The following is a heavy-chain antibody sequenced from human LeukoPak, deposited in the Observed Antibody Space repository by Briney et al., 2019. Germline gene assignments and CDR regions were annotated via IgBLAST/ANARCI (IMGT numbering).Heavy chain of an antibody. Sequence: GASVKVSCKASGYTFTGYYMHWVRQAPGQGLEWMGGIIPIFGTANYAQKFQGRVTITADESTSTAYMELSSLRSEDTAVYYCARGSMTTVTFDYWGQGTLVTVSS. CDR2: IIPIFGTA. D-gene: IGHD4-11*01. J-gene: IGHJ4*02. V-gene: IGHV1-69*13. CDR3: ARGSMTTVTFDY. CDR1: GYTFTGYY.